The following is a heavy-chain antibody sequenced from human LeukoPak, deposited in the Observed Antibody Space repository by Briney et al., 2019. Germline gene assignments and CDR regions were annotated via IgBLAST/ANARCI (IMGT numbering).Heavy chain of an antibody. CDR1: GFTFSSYA. D-gene: IGHD6-13*01. Sequence: GGSLRLSCAASGFTFSSYAMSWVRQAPGKGLEWVSAISGSGGRTYYADSVKGRFTISRDNSKNTLYLQMNSLRAEDTAVYYCANSIAAAGTPWFDPWGQGTLVTVSS. CDR2: ISGSGGRT. J-gene: IGHJ5*02. V-gene: IGHV3-23*01. CDR3: ANSIAAAGTPWFDP.